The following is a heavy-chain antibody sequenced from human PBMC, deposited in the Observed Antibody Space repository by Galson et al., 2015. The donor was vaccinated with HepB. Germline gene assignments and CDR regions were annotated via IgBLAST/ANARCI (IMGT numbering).Heavy chain of an antibody. CDR1: GFTFSSYS. CDR3: ARAKGHLEWLFPKDDAFDI. J-gene: IGHJ3*02. V-gene: IGHV3-21*01. Sequence: SLRLSCAASGFTFSSYSMNWVRQAPGKGLEWVSSISSSSSYIYYADSVKGRFTISRDNAKNSLYLQMNSLRAEDTAVYYCARAKGHLEWLFPKDDAFDIWGQGTMVTVSS. CDR2: ISSSSSYI. D-gene: IGHD3-3*01.